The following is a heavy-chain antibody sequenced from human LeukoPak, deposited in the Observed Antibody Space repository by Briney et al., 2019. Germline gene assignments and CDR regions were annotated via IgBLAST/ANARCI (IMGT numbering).Heavy chain of an antibody. CDR2: LYSGGGA. CDR1: GFSVNTNY. J-gene: IGHJ3*02. D-gene: IGHD2-15*01. CDR3: ARGKTSDDIVEDAFDI. Sequence: GGSLRLSCAASGFSVNTNYMTWVRQAPGKGLEWVSVLYSGGGAYYADSVKDRFTISRDYSQNTLLLQMNSLRAEDTALYYCARGKTSDDIVEDAFDIWGQGTMVTVSS. V-gene: IGHV3-66*01.